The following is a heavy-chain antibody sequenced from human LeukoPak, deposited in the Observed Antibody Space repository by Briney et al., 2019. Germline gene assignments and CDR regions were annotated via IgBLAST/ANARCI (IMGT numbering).Heavy chain of an antibody. Sequence: ASVNVSCKASGGTFSSYAISWVRQAPGPRLKWMRRIIPILGIENYAQKFRGRVTITADKATSTAYMGLSSLRCEDTAVYYCATSDSGLWDYWGQGTLVTVSS. V-gene: IGHV1-69*04. J-gene: IGHJ4*02. CDR2: IIPILGIE. CDR3: ATSDSGLWDY. CDR1: GGTFSSYA. D-gene: IGHD3-16*01.